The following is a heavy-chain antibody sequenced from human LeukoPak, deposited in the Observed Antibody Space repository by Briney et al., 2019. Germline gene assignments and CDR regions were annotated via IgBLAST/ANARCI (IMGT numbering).Heavy chain of an antibody. Sequence: GGSLRLSCAASGFTFSTFAMIWVRQPPGKGLEWVSSIFPSGGEIHYADTVRGRFTISRDNSKSTLSLQMNSLRAEDTAIYYCATYRQVLLPFESWGQGTLVTVSS. CDR2: IFPSGGEI. D-gene: IGHD2-8*02. J-gene: IGHJ4*02. V-gene: IGHV3-23*01. CDR3: ATYRQVLLPFES. CDR1: GFTFSTFA.